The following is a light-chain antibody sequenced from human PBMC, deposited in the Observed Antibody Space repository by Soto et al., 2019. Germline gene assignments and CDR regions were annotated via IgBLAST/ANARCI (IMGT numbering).Light chain of an antibody. V-gene: IGLV2-14*01. Sequence: QSALTQPASVSGSPGQSITISCTGTSSDVGGYNYVSWYQQHPGKAPKLMIYEVRNRPSGVSNRFSGSKSGNTASLTISGLQAEDEADYYSRSYTSSSTLVFGTGTK. CDR1: SSDVGGYNY. CDR2: EVR. J-gene: IGLJ1*01. CDR3: RSYTSSSTLV.